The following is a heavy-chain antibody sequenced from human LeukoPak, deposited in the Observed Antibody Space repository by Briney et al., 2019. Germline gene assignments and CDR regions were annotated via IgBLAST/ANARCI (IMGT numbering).Heavy chain of an antibody. Sequence: SVKVSCKASGGTFSSYAISWVRQAPGQGLEWMGRIIPIFGTPNYAPKFQGRVTITTDESTSTAYMELSSLRSEDTAVYYCARSPGTGYYYYYMDVWGKGTTVTVSS. D-gene: IGHD3-10*01. J-gene: IGHJ6*03. V-gene: IGHV1-69*05. CDR3: ARSPGTGYYYYYMDV. CDR2: IIPIFGTP. CDR1: GGTFSSYA.